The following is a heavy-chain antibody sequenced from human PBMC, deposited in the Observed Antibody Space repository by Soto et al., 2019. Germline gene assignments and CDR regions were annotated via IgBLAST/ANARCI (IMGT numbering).Heavy chain of an antibody. D-gene: IGHD2-15*01. J-gene: IGHJ1*01. CDR1: GFTFDDYA. Sequence: EVQLVESGGGLVQPGRSLRLSCAASGFTFDDYAMHWVRQAPGKGLEWVSGISWNSGSIGYADSVKGRFTISRDNAKNSLYLQMNSLRAEDTALYYCAKARYGGISQVYFHHWGQGTLVTVSS. CDR3: AKARYGGISQVYFHH. CDR2: ISWNSGSI. V-gene: IGHV3-9*01.